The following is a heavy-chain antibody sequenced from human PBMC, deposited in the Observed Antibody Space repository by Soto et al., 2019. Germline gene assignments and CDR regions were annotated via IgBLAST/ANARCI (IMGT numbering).Heavy chain of an antibody. J-gene: IGHJ4*02. V-gene: IGHV3-74*01. CDR2: VKHDGSTT. D-gene: IGHD2-15*01. Sequence: GGSLRLSCAASGFTFSSHWMHWVRQAPGKGLLWISRVKHDGSTTAYADSVKGRFTISRDNAKNTLYLQMNSLRGEDTAVYYCVRGGCVVGGCSFPLFDYWGQGALVTVSS. CDR3: VRGGCVVGGCSFPLFDY. CDR1: GFTFSSHW.